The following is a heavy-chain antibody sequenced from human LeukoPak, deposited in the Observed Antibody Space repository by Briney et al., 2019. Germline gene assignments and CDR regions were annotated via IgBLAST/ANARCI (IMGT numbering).Heavy chain of an antibody. Sequence: SVKVSCKASGGTFSRYAISWVRQAPGQGLEWKGGIIPIFGTANYAQKFQGRVTITTDESTSTAYMELSSLRSEDTAVYYCARDGRLRFLEWEYYYYYMDVWGKGTTVTVSS. J-gene: IGHJ6*03. CDR3: ARDGRLRFLEWEYYYYYMDV. CDR1: GGTFSRYA. D-gene: IGHD3-3*01. CDR2: IIPIFGTA. V-gene: IGHV1-69*05.